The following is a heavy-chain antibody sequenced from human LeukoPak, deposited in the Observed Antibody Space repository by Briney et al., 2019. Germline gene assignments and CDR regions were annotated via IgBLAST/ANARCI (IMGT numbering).Heavy chain of an antibody. V-gene: IGHV3-48*02. CDR1: GFTFSTYS. CDR3: ARPNLYSTSLDAFDI. J-gene: IGHJ3*02. Sequence: GGSLRLSCAASGFTFSTYSMNWVRQAPGKGLEWVSYISPRGDTIYYTDSVKGRFTISRDNAKNSLYLQMNSLRDEDTAVYYCARPNLYSTSLDAFDIWGQGTMVTVSS. D-gene: IGHD2-8*01. CDR2: ISPRGDTI.